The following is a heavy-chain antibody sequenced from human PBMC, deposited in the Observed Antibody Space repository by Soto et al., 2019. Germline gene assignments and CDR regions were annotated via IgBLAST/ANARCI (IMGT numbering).Heavy chain of an antibody. CDR3: AKETVVTAMAYYYYYYGMDV. CDR2: ISYDGSNK. J-gene: IGHJ6*02. CDR1: GFTFSSYG. Sequence: GGSLRLSCAACGFTFSSYGMHWVRQAPGKGLEWVAVISYDGSNKYYADSVKGRFTISRDNSKNTLYLQMNSLRAEDTAVYYCAKETVVTAMAYYYYYYGMDVWGQGTTVTVSS. V-gene: IGHV3-30*18. D-gene: IGHD5-18*01.